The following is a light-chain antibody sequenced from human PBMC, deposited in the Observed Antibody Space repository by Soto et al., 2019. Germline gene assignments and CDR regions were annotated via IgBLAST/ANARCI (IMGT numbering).Light chain of an antibody. V-gene: IGKV1-8*01. CDR1: QGISSY. J-gene: IGKJ5*01. CDR2: AAS. Sequence: AIRMTHSPSSLSASTGDRVTITFRSSQGISSYLAWYQQKPGKAPKLLIYAASTLQSGVPSRFSGSGSGTDFTLTISCLQSEDFATYYCQQYYSYPLVTFGQGTRLEIK. CDR3: QQYYSYPLVT.